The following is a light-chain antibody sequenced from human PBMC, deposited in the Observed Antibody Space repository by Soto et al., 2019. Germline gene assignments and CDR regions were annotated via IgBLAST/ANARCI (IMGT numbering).Light chain of an antibody. CDR2: GAS. Sequence: EIVMTQSPATLSVSPGERATLSCRASQSVSNNLAWYQKKPGQAPRLLIYGASTRATGIPARFSGSGSGTEFTFTISSLQSEGFAVYYCRPYNNLWTFDQGTKVEIK. J-gene: IGKJ1*01. CDR3: RPYNNLWT. V-gene: IGKV3-15*01. CDR1: QSVSNN.